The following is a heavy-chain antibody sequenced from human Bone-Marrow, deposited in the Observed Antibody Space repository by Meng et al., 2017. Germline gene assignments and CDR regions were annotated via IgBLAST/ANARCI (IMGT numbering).Heavy chain of an antibody. CDR1: GGSLSSTTYY. Sequence: QLQEVGPGLVKPSETLSLPCAVSGGSLSSTTYYWGWIRQPPGKGLEWIGSVYYSGSTYYNPSLKSRLTISLDTSKNQFSLKLSSVTAADTAVYYCARVLQSDAFDIWGQGTMVTVSS. J-gene: IGHJ3*02. V-gene: IGHV4-39*07. CDR3: ARVLQSDAFDI. CDR2: VYYSGST. D-gene: IGHD4-11*01.